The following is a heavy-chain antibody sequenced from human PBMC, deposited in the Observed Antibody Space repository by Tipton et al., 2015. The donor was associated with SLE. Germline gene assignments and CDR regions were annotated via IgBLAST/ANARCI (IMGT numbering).Heavy chain of an antibody. V-gene: IGHV3-11*04. CDR1: GFIFNDCY. CDR3: VREKLSANALDF. Sequence: GSLRLSCAASGFIFNDCYMHWIRQAPGKGLEWVSYITSGGRTISYTASVKGRFSVSRDNAKNSLYLQMSSLRVEDTAVYYCVREKLSANALDFWGQGTVVTVSS. D-gene: IGHD1-1*01. J-gene: IGHJ3*01. CDR2: ITSGGRTI.